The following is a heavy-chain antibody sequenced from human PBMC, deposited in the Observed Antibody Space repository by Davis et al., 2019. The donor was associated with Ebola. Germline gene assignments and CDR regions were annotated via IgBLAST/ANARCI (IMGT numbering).Heavy chain of an antibody. Sequence: SVKGRFTISRDNAKNSLHLQMNSLRDEDTAVYYCAGDICTNGVCYKYFDYWGQGTLVTVSS. V-gene: IGHV3-48*02. D-gene: IGHD2-8*01. J-gene: IGHJ4*02. CDR3: AGDICTNGVCYKYFDY.